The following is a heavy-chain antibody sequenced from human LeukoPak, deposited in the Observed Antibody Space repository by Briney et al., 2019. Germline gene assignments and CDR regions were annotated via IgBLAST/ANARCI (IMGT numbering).Heavy chain of an antibody. CDR2: INSDGSST. CDR3: ARDWQDTGAFDY. CDR1: GFTFSSYW. Sequence: PGGSLRLSCAASGFTFSSYWMHWVRQAPGKGLVWVARINSDGSSTSYADSVKGRFTISRDNAKNTLYLQMNSLRAEDTAVYYCARDWQDTGAFDYWGQGTLVTVSS. V-gene: IGHV3-74*01. D-gene: IGHD1-26*01. J-gene: IGHJ4*02.